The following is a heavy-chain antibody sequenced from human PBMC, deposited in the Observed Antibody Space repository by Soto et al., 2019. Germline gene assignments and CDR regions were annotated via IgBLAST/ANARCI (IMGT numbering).Heavy chain of an antibody. Sequence: GGSLRLSCAASGFTVSSNYMSWVRQAPGKGLEWVSVIYSGGSTYYADSVKGRFTISRHNSKNTLYLQMNSLRAEDTAVYYCARGPGGPHYCSGGSCSPGNAFDIWGQGTMVTVSS. CDR2: IYSGGST. CDR3: ARGPGGPHYCSGGSCSPGNAFDI. CDR1: GFTVSSNY. V-gene: IGHV3-53*04. D-gene: IGHD2-15*01. J-gene: IGHJ3*02.